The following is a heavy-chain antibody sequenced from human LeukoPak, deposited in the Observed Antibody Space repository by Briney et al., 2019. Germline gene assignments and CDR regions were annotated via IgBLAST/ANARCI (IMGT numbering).Heavy chain of an antibody. CDR3: ARSGSTGLFDY. CDR1: GYTFTSYG. V-gene: IGHV1-46*01. Sequence: ASVKVSCKASGYTFTSYGISWVRQAPGQGLEWMGIINPSGGSTSYAQKFQGRVTMTRDTSTSTVYMELSSLRSEDTAVYYCARSGSTGLFDYWGQGTLVTVSS. D-gene: IGHD5/OR15-5a*01. CDR2: INPSGGST. J-gene: IGHJ4*02.